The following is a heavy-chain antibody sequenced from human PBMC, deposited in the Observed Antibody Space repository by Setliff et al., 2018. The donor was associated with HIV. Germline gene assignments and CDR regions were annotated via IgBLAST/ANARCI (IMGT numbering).Heavy chain of an antibody. Sequence: SETLSLTCTVSGGSISSGSYYWSWIRQPAGKGLEWIGHIYTSGSTNYNPSLKSRVTISVDTSKNQFSLKLSSVTAADTAVYYWAGAVNYYYYVDVWGKGTTVTVSS. V-gene: IGHV4-61*09. CDR3: AGAVNYYYYVDV. CDR2: IYTSGST. CDR1: GGSISSGSYY. J-gene: IGHJ6*03.